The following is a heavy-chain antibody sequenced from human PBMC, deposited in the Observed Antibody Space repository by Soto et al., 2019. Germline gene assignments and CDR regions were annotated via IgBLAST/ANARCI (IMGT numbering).Heavy chain of an antibody. D-gene: IGHD6-13*01. Sequence: ASVKVSCKASGGTFSSYRFNWVRQARGQGLEWLGGIVPIYRTADYAQKFQGRVTITADESTRTVYMELSSLKSQDTALYYCARDSGAKLSSSWGQGTLVTVSS. CDR1: GGTFSSYR. V-gene: IGHV1-69*13. CDR2: IVPIYRTA. J-gene: IGHJ4*02. CDR3: ARDSGAKLSSS.